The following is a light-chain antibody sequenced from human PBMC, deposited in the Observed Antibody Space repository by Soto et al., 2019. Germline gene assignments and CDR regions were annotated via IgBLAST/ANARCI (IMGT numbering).Light chain of an antibody. CDR3: CSYAGRGEV. V-gene: IGLV2-23*02. CDR2: EVS. J-gene: IGLJ1*01. Sequence: QSVLTQPASVSGSPGQSITISCTGTSSDVGSYNLVSWYQQHPGKAPKLMIYEVSKRPSGVSNRFSGSKSGNTASLTISGLQAEDEADYYCCSYAGRGEVFGTGTKVTVL. CDR1: SSDVGSYNL.